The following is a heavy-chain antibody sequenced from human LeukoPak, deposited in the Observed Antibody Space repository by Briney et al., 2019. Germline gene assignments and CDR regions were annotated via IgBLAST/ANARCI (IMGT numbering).Heavy chain of an antibody. CDR1: GGSFSGYY. CDR2: INHSGSA. J-gene: IGHJ5*02. D-gene: IGHD2-2*02. Sequence: SETLSLTCAVYGGSFSGYYRSWIRQPPEKGLEWIGEINHSGSANYNPSLKSRVTISVDTSKNQFSLKLSSVTAADTAVYYCARDGAIVVVPAAILNWLDPWGQGTLVTVSS. CDR3: ARDGAIVVVPAAILNWLDP. V-gene: IGHV4-34*01.